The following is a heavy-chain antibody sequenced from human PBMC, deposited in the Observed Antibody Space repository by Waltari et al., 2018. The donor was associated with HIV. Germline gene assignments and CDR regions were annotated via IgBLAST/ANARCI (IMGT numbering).Heavy chain of an antibody. CDR3: ARGIPAGRYETLTGQDY. D-gene: IGHD3-9*01. Sequence: QVQLVQSGAEVKTPGASVKVSCKASGYTFTSYDINWVRQATGQGLEWMGWMKPNSGNTVYAQKFQGRVTMTRNASITTAYMELSSLRSEDTAVYFCARGIPAGRYETLTGQDYWGQGTLVTVSS. J-gene: IGHJ4*02. CDR2: MKPNSGNT. V-gene: IGHV1-8*01. CDR1: GYTFTSYD.